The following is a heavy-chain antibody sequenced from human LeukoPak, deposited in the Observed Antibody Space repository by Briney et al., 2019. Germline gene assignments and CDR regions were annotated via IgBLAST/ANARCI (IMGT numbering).Heavy chain of an antibody. CDR1: GGSISSGGYY. CDR3: ARFDYGGNLGFDY. D-gene: IGHD4-23*01. J-gene: IGHJ4*02. V-gene: IGHV4-31*03. Sequence: SQTLSLTCTVSGGSISSGGYYWSWIRQHPGKGLEWNGYIYYSGSAYYNPSLKSRVTISVDTSKNQFSLKLSSVTAADTAVYYCARFDYGGNLGFDYWGQGTLVTVSS. CDR2: IYYSGSA.